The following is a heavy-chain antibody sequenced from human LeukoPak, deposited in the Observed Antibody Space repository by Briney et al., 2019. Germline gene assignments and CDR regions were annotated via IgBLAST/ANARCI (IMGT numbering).Heavy chain of an antibody. CDR2: IYYSGST. CDR1: GGSISSYY. CDR3: ARGRDHPPGLDIVVVPAAIGDRLDDY. J-gene: IGHJ4*02. Sequence: PSETLSLTCTVSGGSISSYYWSWVRQPPGKGLEWIGYIYYSGSTNYNPSLKSRVTISVDTSKNQFSLKLSSVTAADTAVYYCARGRDHPPGLDIVVVPAAIGDRLDDYWGQGTLVTVSS. V-gene: IGHV4-59*12. D-gene: IGHD2-2*02.